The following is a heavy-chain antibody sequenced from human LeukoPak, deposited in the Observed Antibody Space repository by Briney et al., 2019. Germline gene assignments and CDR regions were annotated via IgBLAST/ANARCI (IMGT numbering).Heavy chain of an antibody. CDR3: AKGNGGAGDCQRYFYFYMDV. V-gene: IGHV3-30*02. D-gene: IGHD2-21*02. J-gene: IGHJ6*03. CDR2: VRLDGSNE. Sequence: PGGSLRLSCAASGFTFSNYGMHWVRQAPGKGLEWVAFVRLDGSNEYYADSVRGRFTISRDNSRDALYLQMNNLRAEDTAVYYCAKGNGGAGDCQRYFYFYMDVWGKGATLIVSS. CDR1: GFTFSNYG.